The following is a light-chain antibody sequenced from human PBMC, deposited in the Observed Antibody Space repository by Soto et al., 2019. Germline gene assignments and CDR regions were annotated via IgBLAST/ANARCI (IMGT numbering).Light chain of an antibody. CDR3: MPARQSPFT. J-gene: IGKJ5*01. CDR1: QSLLYSDGYHY. V-gene: IGKV2-28*01. Sequence: DIVMTQSPLSLPVSPGEPASISCRSSQSLLYSDGYHYMDWYLQKPGQSPQRLIFLGSYRASGDPGRFSGTGPGTGFTPDISRVEAEDVGVYYCMPARQSPFTFGQGTRLDSK. CDR2: LGS.